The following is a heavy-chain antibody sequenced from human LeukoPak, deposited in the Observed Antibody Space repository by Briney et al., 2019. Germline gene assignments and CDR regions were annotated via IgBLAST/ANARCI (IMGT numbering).Heavy chain of an antibody. CDR3: ARAFGELGYYYMDV. V-gene: IGHV3-48*01. CDR2: ITGSHSTM. J-gene: IGHJ6*03. D-gene: IGHD3-10*01. Sequence: PGGSLRLSCAASGFTFSSYNMHWVRQAPGKGLEWISYITGSHSTMYYADSVQGRFTISRDNAKNSLYLQMNSLRAEDTAVYYCARAFGELGYYYMDVWGKGTTVTISS. CDR1: GFTFSSYN.